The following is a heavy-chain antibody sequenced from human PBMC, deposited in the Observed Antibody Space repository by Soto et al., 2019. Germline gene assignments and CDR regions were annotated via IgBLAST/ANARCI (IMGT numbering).Heavy chain of an antibody. V-gene: IGHV1-69*01. CDR2: IIPMFDTP. J-gene: IGHJ4*02. D-gene: IGHD3-16*02. CDR1: GGTFNTYA. Sequence: QVQLVQSETEVKKPGDAVKVSCKASGGTFNTYAMNWVRQAPGHGLEWMGGIIPMFDTPRYAQKFQDRVTITVDESTTTAYMELSSLISDDTAVYYCTRSIGSGGVIGGFDYWGQRTLVNVSS. CDR3: TRSIGSGGVIGGFDY.